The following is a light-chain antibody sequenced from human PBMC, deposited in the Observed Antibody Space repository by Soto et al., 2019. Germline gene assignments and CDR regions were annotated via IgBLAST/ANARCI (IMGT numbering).Light chain of an antibody. J-gene: IGKJ5*01. CDR2: DTS. V-gene: IGKV3-15*01. Sequence: IVLTQSPATLSLSPGERAAISCMASQSVSSKLAWYRKRPGQAPRLVVYDTSTRATGVPARFSGSGSGTELTLTISSLQSEDFGVYYCQQYNDWFSITFGQGTRLEIK. CDR3: QQYNDWFSIT. CDR1: QSVSSK.